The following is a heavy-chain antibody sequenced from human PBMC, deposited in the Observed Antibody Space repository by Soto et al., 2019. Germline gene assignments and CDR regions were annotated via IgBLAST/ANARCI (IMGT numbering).Heavy chain of an antibody. CDR3: AKDLLGYDYIWGSYRFDY. CDR2: ISGSGGST. Sequence: GGSLRLSCAASGFTFSSYAMSWVRQAPGKGLEWVSAISGSGGSTYYADSVKGRFTISRDNSKNTLYLQMNSLRAEDTAVYYCAKDLLGYDYIWGSYRFDYWGQGTLVTVSS. J-gene: IGHJ4*02. D-gene: IGHD3-16*02. CDR1: GFTFSSYA. V-gene: IGHV3-23*01.